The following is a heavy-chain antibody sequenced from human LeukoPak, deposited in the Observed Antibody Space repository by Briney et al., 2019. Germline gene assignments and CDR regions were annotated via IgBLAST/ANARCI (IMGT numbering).Heavy chain of an antibody. D-gene: IGHD3-10*01. V-gene: IGHV4-39*01. CDR2: IYYSGST. J-gene: IGHJ4*02. Sequence: SETLSLTCTVSGGSISSSTYYWGWIRQTPGKGLEWIGSIYYSGSTYYNPSLKSRVTISVYTSKNLFSLKLSSVTAADTAVYYCARVRVRLRLSCLDYWGQGTLVTVSS. CDR3: ARVRVRLRLSCLDY. CDR1: GGSISSSTYY.